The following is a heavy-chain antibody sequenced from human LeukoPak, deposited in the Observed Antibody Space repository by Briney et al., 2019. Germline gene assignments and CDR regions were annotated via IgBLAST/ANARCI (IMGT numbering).Heavy chain of an antibody. CDR2: INPNSGGT. V-gene: IGHV1-2*02. Sequence: ASVKVSCKASGYTFTGYYMHWVRQAPGQGLEWMGWINPNSGGTNYAQKFQGRVTMTRDTSISTAYMELSRLRSDDTAVYYCARADWNDVFNMAFDPWGQGTLVTVSS. D-gene: IGHD1-1*01. CDR1: GYTFTGYY. CDR3: ARADWNDVFNMAFDP. J-gene: IGHJ5*02.